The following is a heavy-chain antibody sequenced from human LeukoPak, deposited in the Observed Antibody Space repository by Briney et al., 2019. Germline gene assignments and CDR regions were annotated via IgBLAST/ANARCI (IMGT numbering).Heavy chain of an antibody. CDR3: AGRPTGYSSGYIH. J-gene: IGHJ4*02. Sequence: GGSLRLSCVASGITFSNYAVSWVRQAPEKGLDWVSVISGSAHKIRYADSVKGRFTIPRDNSENIVYLQMNNLRVEDTAVYYCAGRPTGYSSGYIHWGQGTLVTVSS. V-gene: IGHV3-23*01. CDR2: ISGSAHKI. CDR1: GITFSNYA. D-gene: IGHD5-18*01.